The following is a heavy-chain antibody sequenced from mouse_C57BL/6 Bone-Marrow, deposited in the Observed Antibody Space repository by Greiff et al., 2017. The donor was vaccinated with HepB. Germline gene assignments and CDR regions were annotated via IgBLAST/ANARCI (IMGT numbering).Heavy chain of an antibody. V-gene: IGHV2-2*01. CDR2: IWSGGST. CDR1: GFSLTSYG. J-gene: IGHJ4*01. Sequence: VKLQESGPGLVQPSQSLSITCTVSGFSLTSYGVHWVRQSPGKGLEWLGVIWSGGSTDYNAAFISRMSISKDNSKSQVFFKMNSLQADDTAIYYCARRGGNHYYAMDYWGQGTSVTVSS. CDR3: ARRGGNHYYAMDY. D-gene: IGHD2-1*01.